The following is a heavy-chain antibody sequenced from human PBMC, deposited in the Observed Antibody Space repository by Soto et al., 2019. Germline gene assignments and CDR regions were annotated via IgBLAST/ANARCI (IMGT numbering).Heavy chain of an antibody. CDR1: GGSISSYY. CDR2: IYYSGST. D-gene: IGHD5-18*01. J-gene: IGHJ4*02. CDR3: ARGRGYSYGYFFDY. V-gene: IGHV4-59*01. Sequence: KPSETLSLTCTVSGGSISSYYWSWIRQPPGKGLEWIGYIYYSGSTNYNPSLKSRVTISVDTSKNQFSLKLSSVTAADTAVYYCARGRGYSYGYFFDYWGQGTLVIVSS.